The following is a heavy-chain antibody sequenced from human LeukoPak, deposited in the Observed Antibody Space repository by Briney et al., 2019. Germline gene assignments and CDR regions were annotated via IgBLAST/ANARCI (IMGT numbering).Heavy chain of an antibody. CDR1: GFTFSSYA. J-gene: IGHJ4*02. D-gene: IGHD5-24*01. Sequence: GGSLRLSCAASGFTFSSYAMNWVRQAPGKGLEWVSGITASGTSTFYADSVKGRSTFSRDNSKNTLYLQMNSLRAEDTAVYYCAKHGQSAYWGQGTLVTVSS. V-gene: IGHV3-23*01. CDR2: ITASGTST. CDR3: AKHGQSAY.